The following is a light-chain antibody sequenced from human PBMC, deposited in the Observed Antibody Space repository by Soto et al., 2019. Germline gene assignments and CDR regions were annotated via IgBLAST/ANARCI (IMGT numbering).Light chain of an antibody. J-gene: IGLJ2*01. CDR1: SSNIGTGYD. CDR3: QSYDSGLSGVL. Sequence: QAVVTQPPSVSGAPGQRVTISCTGSSSNIGTGYDVHWYQQFPGTAPKLLIYANNIRPSGVPARFSDSKSGTSASLAINGLQAEDEADYYCQSYDSGLSGVLFGGGTKLTVL. CDR2: ANN. V-gene: IGLV1-40*01.